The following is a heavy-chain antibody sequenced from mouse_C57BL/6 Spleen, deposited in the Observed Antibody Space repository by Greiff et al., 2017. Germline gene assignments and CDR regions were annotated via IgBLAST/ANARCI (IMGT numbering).Heavy chain of an antibody. D-gene: IGHD1-1*01. V-gene: IGHV1-9*01. Sequence: QVQLQQSGAELMKPGASVKLSCKATGYTFTGYWIEWVKQRPGHGLEWIGEILPGSGSTNYNEKFKGKATFTADTSSNTAYMQLSSLTTEDSAIYYCARPFSTTVVAHWYCGVWGTGTTVTASS. J-gene: IGHJ1*03. CDR3: ARPFSTTVVAHWYCGV. CDR1: GYTFTGYW. CDR2: ILPGSGST.